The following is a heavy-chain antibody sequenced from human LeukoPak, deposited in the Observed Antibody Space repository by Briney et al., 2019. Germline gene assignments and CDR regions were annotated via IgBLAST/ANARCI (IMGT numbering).Heavy chain of an antibody. D-gene: IGHD1-26*01. Sequence: GASVKVSCKASGYTFTGYYMHWVRQAPGQGLEWMGWINPNSGGTNYAQKFQGRVTMTRDTSISTAYMELSRLRSDDTAVYYCARRVIVGATSRWFDPWGQGTLVTVSS. V-gene: IGHV1-2*02. CDR1: GYTFTGYY. CDR2: INPNSGGT. J-gene: IGHJ5*02. CDR3: ARRVIVGATSRWFDP.